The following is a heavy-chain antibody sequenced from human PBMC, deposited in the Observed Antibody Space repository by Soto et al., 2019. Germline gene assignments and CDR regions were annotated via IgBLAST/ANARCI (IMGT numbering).Heavy chain of an antibody. Sequence: EVQLVESGGGLVQPGRSLRLSCAASGFTFDDYAMHWVRQAPGKGLERVSGISWNSGSIGYADSVKGRFTISRDNAKNSLYLQMNSLRAEDTALYYCAKDMRRYSSGWYDFDYWGQGTLVTVSS. D-gene: IGHD6-19*01. CDR3: AKDMRRYSSGWYDFDY. CDR2: ISWNSGSI. V-gene: IGHV3-9*01. CDR1: GFTFDDYA. J-gene: IGHJ4*02.